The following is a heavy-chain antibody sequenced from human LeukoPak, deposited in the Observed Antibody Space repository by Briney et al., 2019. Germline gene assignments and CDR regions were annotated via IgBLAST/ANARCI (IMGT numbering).Heavy chain of an antibody. CDR2: IDTSAER. Sequence: PSQTRSLTSTLAAPSTTNNYWGWIRHTPENGLEWMGHIDTSAERRYHRSVESRRNMSIGTSRNQLSLMLTSVTAADTAVCFCARLGSYHDFWGEGALVTVSS. D-gene: IGHD1-26*01. J-gene: IGHJ4*02. CDR1: APSTTNNY. V-gene: IGHV4-4*08. CDR3: ARLGSYHDF.